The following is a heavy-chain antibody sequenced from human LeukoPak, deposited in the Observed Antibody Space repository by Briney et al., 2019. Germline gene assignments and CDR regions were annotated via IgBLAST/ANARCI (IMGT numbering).Heavy chain of an antibody. V-gene: IGHV3-66*01. Sequence: GGSLRLSCAASGFTVSSNYMSWVRQAPGKGLEWVSVIYSGGSTYYADSVKGRFTISRDNSKNTLYLQMNSLRAEDTAVYYCARAGGRTYYYGSGSYFYFDYWGQGTLVTVSS. CDR2: IYSGGST. CDR1: GFTVSSNY. D-gene: IGHD3-10*01. CDR3: ARAGGRTYYYGSGSYFYFDY. J-gene: IGHJ4*02.